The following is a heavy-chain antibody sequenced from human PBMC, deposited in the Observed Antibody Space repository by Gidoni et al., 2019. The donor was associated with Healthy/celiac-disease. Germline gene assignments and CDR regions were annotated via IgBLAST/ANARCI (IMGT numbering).Heavy chain of an antibody. V-gene: IGHV1-2*02. J-gene: IGHJ6*02. Sequence: QVQLVQSGAEVKKPGASVKVSCKSSGSTFTGYYMHWVRQAPGQGLEWMGWINPNSGGTNYAQKFQGRVTMTRDTSISTAYMELSRLRSDDTAVYYCARDHEQLMYYYYGMDVWGQGTTVTVSS. CDR2: INPNSGGT. CDR3: ARDHEQLMYYYYGMDV. D-gene: IGHD2-2*01. CDR1: GSTFTGYY.